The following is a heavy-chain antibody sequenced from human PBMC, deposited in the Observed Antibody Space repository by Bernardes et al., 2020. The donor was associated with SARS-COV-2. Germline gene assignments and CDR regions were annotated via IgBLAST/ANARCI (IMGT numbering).Heavy chain of an antibody. J-gene: IGHJ4*02. CDR1: GFTFGSYW. V-gene: IGHV3-74*01. CDR2: INSDGRTT. Sequence: GGSLRLSCAASGFTFGSYWMHWVSQAPGKGLVWVSRINSDGRTTTYADSVKGRFTISRDNAKNTLYLQMSSLRADDTAVYYCVRGPSDGHGRFEYCGQGTLVTVSS. CDR3: VRGPSDGHGRFEY.